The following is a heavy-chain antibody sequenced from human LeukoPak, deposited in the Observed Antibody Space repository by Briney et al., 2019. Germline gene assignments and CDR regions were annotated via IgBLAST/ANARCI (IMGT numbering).Heavy chain of an antibody. D-gene: IGHD6-19*01. CDR1: EGTFSSYA. CDR3: ATRLAVAGTGGYYYYYYGMDV. V-gene: IGHV1-69*01. J-gene: IGHJ6*02. Sequence: GSSVKVSCKASEGTFSSYAISWVRQAPGQGLEWMGGIIPIFGTANYAQKFQGRATITADESTSTAYMELSSLRSEDTAVYYCATRLAVAGTGGYYYYYYGMDVWGQGTTVTVSS. CDR2: IIPIFGTA.